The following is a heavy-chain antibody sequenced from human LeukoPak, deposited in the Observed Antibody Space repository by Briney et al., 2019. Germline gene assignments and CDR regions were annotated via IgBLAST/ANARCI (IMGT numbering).Heavy chain of an antibody. CDR2: FSGSGGST. V-gene: IGHV3-23*01. J-gene: IGHJ4*02. D-gene: IGHD3-3*01. CDR1: GFTFSSYA. Sequence: PGGSLRLSCSASGFTFSSYAMTWVRQAPGKGLEWVSTFSGSGGSTYYAESVKGRFTISRDNSRDTLDLQVNSLRAEDTAVYYCAKHSHDLWSAVDYWGQGTLVTVSS. CDR3: AKHSHDLWSAVDY.